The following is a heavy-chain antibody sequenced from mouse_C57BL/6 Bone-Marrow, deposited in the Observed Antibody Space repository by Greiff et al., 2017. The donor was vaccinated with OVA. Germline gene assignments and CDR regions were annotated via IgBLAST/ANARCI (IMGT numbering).Heavy chain of an antibody. V-gene: IGHV1-81*01. CDR1: GYTFTSYG. D-gene: IGHD2-2*01. Sequence: VQLQESGAELARPGASVKLSCKASGYTFTSYGISWVKQRTGQGLEWIGEIYPRSGNTYYNEKFKGKATLTADTSSSTAYMELRSLTSEDSAVYVCAREGSTMVTTYFDYWGQGTTLTVSS. CDR2: IYPRSGNT. J-gene: IGHJ2*01. CDR3: AREGSTMVTTYFDY.